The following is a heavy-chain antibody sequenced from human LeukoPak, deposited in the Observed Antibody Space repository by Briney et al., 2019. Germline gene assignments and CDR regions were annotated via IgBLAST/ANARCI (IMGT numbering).Heavy chain of an antibody. Sequence: SETLSLTCTVSGGSISRGGYYWSWIRQHPGKGLEYIGYIYCSGSIYYNPSLKSRVTISLDPSKNQFSLKLSSVTAADTAVYYCARDRGYSYGCDAFDIWGQGTMVTVSS. CDR2: IYCSGSI. V-gene: IGHV4-31*03. J-gene: IGHJ3*02. CDR3: ARDRGYSYGCDAFDI. D-gene: IGHD5-18*01. CDR1: GGSISRGGYY.